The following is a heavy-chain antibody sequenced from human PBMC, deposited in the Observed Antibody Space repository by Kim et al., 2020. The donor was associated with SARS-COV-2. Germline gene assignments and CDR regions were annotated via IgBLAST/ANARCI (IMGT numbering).Heavy chain of an antibody. D-gene: IGHD3-10*01. Sequence: SETLSLTCTVSGDPISGYYWSWIRQPAGKGLEWIGRIHTSGKTNYNPSLESRVTMSVDTSKNPFSLKLVSVTAADTAVYYCGRDRLMWFEESFAADTFDIWGPGRVVTVSS. CDR1: GDPISGYY. J-gene: IGHJ3*02. V-gene: IGHV4-4*07. CDR2: IHTSGKT. CDR3: GRDRLMWFEESFAADTFDI.